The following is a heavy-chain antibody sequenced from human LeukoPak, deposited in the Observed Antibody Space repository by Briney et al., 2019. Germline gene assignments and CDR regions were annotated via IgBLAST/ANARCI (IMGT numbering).Heavy chain of an antibody. D-gene: IGHD2-2*01. Sequence: GGSLRLSCAASGFTFSSYSMNWVRQAPGKGLEWVSYISSSSSTIYYADSVKGRFTISRDNAKNSLCLQMNSLRAEDTAVYYCARDGHCSSTSCPEGSYYYMDVWGKGTTVTVSS. V-gene: IGHV3-48*04. J-gene: IGHJ6*03. CDR2: ISSSSSTI. CDR3: ARDGHCSSTSCPEGSYYYMDV. CDR1: GFTFSSYS.